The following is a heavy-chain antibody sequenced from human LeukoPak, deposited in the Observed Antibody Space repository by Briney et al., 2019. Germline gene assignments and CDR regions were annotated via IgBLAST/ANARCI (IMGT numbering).Heavy chain of an antibody. V-gene: IGHV4-59*02. D-gene: IGHD3-10*01. Sequence: PSETLSLTCIVSGGSVSRYYWSWVRQPPGKGLEWIGYIYYSGNTNYNPSLKGRVTMSVDTSKNQFSLNLTSETAADTAVYYCARTEITIPRGPRGFDIWGQGTMVTVSS. CDR3: ARTEITIPRGPRGFDI. CDR1: GGSVSRYY. J-gene: IGHJ3*02. CDR2: IYYSGNT.